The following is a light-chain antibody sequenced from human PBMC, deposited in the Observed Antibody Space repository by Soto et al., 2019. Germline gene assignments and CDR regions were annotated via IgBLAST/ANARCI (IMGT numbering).Light chain of an antibody. Sequence: DIQMTQSPSTLSGSVGDRVTITCRASQSIDKWLAWYQQRPGKAPKLLMYNASILQSAISARFSGSGSGAEFTLTISSLQPDDVATYYCQQYSKYPWTFGQGTKVEI. V-gene: IGKV1-5*03. CDR1: QSIDKW. CDR3: QQYSKYPWT. CDR2: NAS. J-gene: IGKJ1*01.